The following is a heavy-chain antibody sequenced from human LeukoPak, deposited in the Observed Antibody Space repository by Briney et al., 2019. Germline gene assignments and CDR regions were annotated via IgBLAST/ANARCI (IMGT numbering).Heavy chain of an antibody. CDR1: GFTFSSYA. D-gene: IGHD1-26*01. CDR3: AKDRARGGATDFDY. J-gene: IGHJ4*02. Sequence: PGGSLRLSCAASGFTFSSYAMSWVRQAPGKGLEWVSAISGDGDSTFYADSVKGRFTISRDNSRNTLYLQMNSLRAEDTAVYSCAKDRARGGATDFDYWGQGTLVTVSS. CDR2: ISGDGDST. V-gene: IGHV3-23*01.